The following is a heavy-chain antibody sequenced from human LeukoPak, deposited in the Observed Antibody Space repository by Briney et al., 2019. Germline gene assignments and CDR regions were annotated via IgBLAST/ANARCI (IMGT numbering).Heavy chain of an antibody. CDR2: ISSSSSSM. J-gene: IGHJ4*02. D-gene: IGHD3-9*01. V-gene: IGHV3-21*01. CDR1: GFTFITFG. CDR3: ARGNDLLTGYSDY. Sequence: GGSLTLSCAASGFTFITFGFNWVRQAPGKGLEWVSFISSSSSSMNYADSVKGRFTISRDNAKKSLYLQMNSLRAEDSAVYYCARGNDLLTGYSDYRGQGTLVTVSS.